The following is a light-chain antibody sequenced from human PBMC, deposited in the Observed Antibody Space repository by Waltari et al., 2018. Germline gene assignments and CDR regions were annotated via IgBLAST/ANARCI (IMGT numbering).Light chain of an antibody. V-gene: IGKV3-20*01. CDR3: QQYGVSPLT. Sequence: EIVLTQSPGTLSLSPGEGATLSCRTSQTIRTTYLAWYQQKPGQAPTLLIYGAFTRATGIPDRFTGSGSWTDFSLTISSLEPEDFATYYCQQYGVSPLTFGGGTKVEIK. CDR1: QTIRTTY. J-gene: IGKJ4*01. CDR2: GAF.